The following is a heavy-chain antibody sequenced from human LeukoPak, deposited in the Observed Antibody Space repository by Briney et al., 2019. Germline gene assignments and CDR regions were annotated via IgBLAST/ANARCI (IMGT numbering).Heavy chain of an antibody. CDR2: MNPNSGNT. CDR1: GYTFTSYD. J-gene: IGHJ5*02. CDR3: ARDLGPAHWFDP. Sequence: ASVKVSCKASGYTFTSYDINWVRQATGQGLEWMGWMNPNSGNTGYAQKFQGRVTMTRNTSISTAYMELSSLRSDDTAVYYCARDLGPAHWFDPWGQGTLVTVSS. V-gene: IGHV1-8*01.